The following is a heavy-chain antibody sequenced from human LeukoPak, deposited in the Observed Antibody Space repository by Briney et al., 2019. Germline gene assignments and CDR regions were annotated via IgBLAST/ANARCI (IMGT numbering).Heavy chain of an antibody. CDR3: ARVSVDMGTIHRFGMDV. D-gene: IGHD5-24*01. CDR2: INSDGSST. J-gene: IGHJ6*02. V-gene: IGHV3-74*01. Sequence: PGGSLRLSCAASGFTFSSYWMHWVRQAPGKGLVWVSRINSDGSSTSYADSVKGRFTISRDNAKNTLDLQMNSLRAEDTAVYYCARVSVDMGTIHRFGMDVWGQGTTVTVSS. CDR1: GFTFSSYW.